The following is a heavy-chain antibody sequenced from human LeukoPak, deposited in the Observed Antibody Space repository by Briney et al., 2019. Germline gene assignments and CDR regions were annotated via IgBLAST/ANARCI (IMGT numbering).Heavy chain of an antibody. J-gene: IGHJ6*03. D-gene: IGHD4-17*01. CDR2: IYHSGST. V-gene: IGHV4-38-2*02. CDR3: ARPSADYGDYGGGYYMDV. Sequence: PSETLSLTCTVSGYSISSGYYWGWIRQPPGKGLEWIGSIYHSGSTYYNPSLKSRVTISVDTSKNQFSLKLSSVTAADTAVYYCARPSADYGDYGGGYYMDVWGKGTTVTASS. CDR1: GYSISSGYY.